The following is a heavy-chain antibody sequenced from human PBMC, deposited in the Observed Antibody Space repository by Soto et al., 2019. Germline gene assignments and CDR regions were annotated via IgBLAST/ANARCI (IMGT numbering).Heavy chain of an antibody. CDR1: GDSISNFHW. J-gene: IGHJ5*02. CDR3: ARDGVDCPQSGGGWFDP. V-gene: IGHV4-4*02. CDR2: IFHSGST. D-gene: IGHD1-26*01. Sequence: VQLHESGPGLVKASGTLSLTCAVSGDSISNFHWWTWLRQPPGRGLEWIGEIFHSGSTTYNPSLKRRVTISADKFTNQFSLNQISVNAADTAVYYCARDGVDCPQSGGGWFDPWGPGILVIVSS.